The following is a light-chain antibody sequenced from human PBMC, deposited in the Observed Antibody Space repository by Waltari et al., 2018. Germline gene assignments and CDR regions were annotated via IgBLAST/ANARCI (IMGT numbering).Light chain of an antibody. Sequence: DIQMTQSPSSLSASNGDRVTITCRASEGIRNYVDRFQQKHWKAPKSLIYAASTLNRGVTSKCTGSGFDTDFTLTITSLQPDDFATYYCQQYNQYPHTFGQGTRLE. CDR2: AAS. J-gene: IGKJ2*01. V-gene: IGKV1-16*02. CDR1: EGIRNY. CDR3: QQYNQYPHT.